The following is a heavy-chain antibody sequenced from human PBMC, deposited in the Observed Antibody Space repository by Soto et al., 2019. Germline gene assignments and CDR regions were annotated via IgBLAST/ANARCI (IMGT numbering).Heavy chain of an antibody. CDR3: TRDIGGKGAY. Sequence: EVQLVESGGGLVQPGGSLRLSCAASGFTFSSYWMHWVRQVPGKGLLWVSRIDEYGSTINYADSVRGRFTIYRDNARNTLYLEMNSLRAEDTALYYCTRDIGGKGAYWGPGTLVTVSS. D-gene: IGHD3-10*01. V-gene: IGHV3-74*01. CDR1: GFTFSSYW. CDR2: IDEYGSTI. J-gene: IGHJ4*02.